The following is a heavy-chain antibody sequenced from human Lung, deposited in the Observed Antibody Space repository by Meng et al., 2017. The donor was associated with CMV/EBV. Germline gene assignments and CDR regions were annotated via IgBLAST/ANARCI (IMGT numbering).Heavy chain of an antibody. D-gene: IGHD4-17*01. Sequence: VSGASVSGGGYYWNWIRQSPGKGLEWIGYIGDIGNTYYNPSLKSRLTISLDTSKNQFSLKLTSVAAADTAVYYCARGRGADYAAGDYWGQGALVTVSS. CDR2: IGDIGNT. CDR3: ARGRGADYAAGDY. J-gene: IGHJ4*02. V-gene: IGHV4-30-4*01. CDR1: GASVSGGGYY.